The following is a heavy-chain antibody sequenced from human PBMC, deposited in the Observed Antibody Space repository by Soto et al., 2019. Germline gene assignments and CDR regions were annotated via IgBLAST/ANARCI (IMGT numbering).Heavy chain of an antibody. D-gene: IGHD1-1*01. Sequence: SVKVSCRASGRTFSSYAISWVRQAPAQGLEWMGGVIPIFGTANYAQKFQGRVMITADKSTSTAYMELSSLRSEDTAVYYCARAPIIDPVPNPYYYYGMDVWGQGARVTVSS. CDR1: GRTFSSYA. V-gene: IGHV1-69*06. CDR3: ARAPIIDPVPNPYYYYGMDV. J-gene: IGHJ6*02. CDR2: VIPIFGTA.